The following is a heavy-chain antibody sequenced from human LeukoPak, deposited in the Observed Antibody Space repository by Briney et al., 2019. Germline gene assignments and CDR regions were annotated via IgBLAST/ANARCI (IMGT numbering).Heavy chain of an antibody. V-gene: IGHV1-69*10. CDR3: ARAPPYSSSTLGY. Sequence: SVKVSCKASGGTFSSYAISWVRQAPAQGLEWMGGIIPILGTANYAQKFQGRVTMTRDTSISTAYMELSRLRSDDTAVYYCARAPPYSSSTLGYWGQGTLVTVSS. D-gene: IGHD6-6*01. CDR1: GGTFSSYA. CDR2: IIPILGTA. J-gene: IGHJ4*02.